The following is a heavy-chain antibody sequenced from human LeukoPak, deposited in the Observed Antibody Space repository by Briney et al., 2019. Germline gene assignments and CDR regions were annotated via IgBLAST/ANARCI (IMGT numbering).Heavy chain of an antibody. CDR1: GYTFTSYY. Sequence: APVKVSCKASGYTFTSYYMHWVRQAPGQGLEWMGIINPSGGSTSYAQKFQGRVTMTRDTSTSTVYMELSSLRSEDTAVYYCARDPLGFLEWLSPNDYGMDVWGQGTTVTVSS. J-gene: IGHJ6*02. CDR2: INPSGGST. D-gene: IGHD3-3*01. V-gene: IGHV1-46*01. CDR3: ARDPLGFLEWLSPNDYGMDV.